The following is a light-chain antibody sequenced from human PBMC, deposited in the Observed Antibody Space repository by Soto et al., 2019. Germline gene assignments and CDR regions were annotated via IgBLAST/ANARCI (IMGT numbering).Light chain of an antibody. J-gene: IGLJ3*02. CDR1: NSDIGGYSY. V-gene: IGLV2-8*01. Sequence: QSALTQPPSASGSPGQSVTISCTGTNSDIGGYSYVSWYQQHPGKAPKLMIDEVSKRPSGVPDRFSGSRSGSTASLTVSGLQAEDEADYYCSSYAGSNILFGGGTKLTVL. CDR3: SSYAGSNIL. CDR2: EVS.